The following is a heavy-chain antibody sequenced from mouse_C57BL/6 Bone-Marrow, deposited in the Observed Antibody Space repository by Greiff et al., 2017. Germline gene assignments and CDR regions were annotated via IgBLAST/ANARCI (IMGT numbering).Heavy chain of an antibody. D-gene: IGHD3-1*01. V-gene: IGHV5-2*01. J-gene: IGHJ4*01. Sequence: EVKLMESGGGLVQPGESLKLSCESNEYEFPSHDMSWVRKTPEKRLELVAAINSDGGSTYYPDTMEIRFIISGDNTKKTLYLQLSSLRSEDTALYYCARHRDYAMDYWGQGTSVTVSS. CDR1: EYEFPSHD. CDR3: ARHRDYAMDY. CDR2: INSDGGST.